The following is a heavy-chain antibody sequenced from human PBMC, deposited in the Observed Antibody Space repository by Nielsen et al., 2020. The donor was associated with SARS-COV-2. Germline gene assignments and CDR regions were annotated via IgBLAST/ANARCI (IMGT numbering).Heavy chain of an antibody. D-gene: IGHD6-19*01. CDR3: VYTSDSSGWYDYYYGMNV. CDR2: IYWDDYT. V-gene: IGHV2-5*02. CDR1: GFSLTTSGVG. J-gene: IGHJ6*02. Sequence: SGPTLVKPTQTLTLTCTFSGFSLTTSGVGVGWIRQPPGKALEWLALIYWDDYTRYSPSLRIRLTITKDASKNEAVLTMTNMDPVDTATYFCVYTSDSSGWYDYYYGMNVWGQGTTVTVSS.